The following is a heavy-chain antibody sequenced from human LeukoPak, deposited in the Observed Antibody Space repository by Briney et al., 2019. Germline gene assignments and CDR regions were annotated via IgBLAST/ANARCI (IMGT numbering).Heavy chain of an antibody. V-gene: IGHV7-4-1*02. J-gene: IGHJ4*02. CDR2: INTNTGNP. CDR1: GGTFSSYA. CDR3: AREGYYYDSSGYSNRKLVFDY. D-gene: IGHD3-22*01. Sequence: GASVKVSCKASGGTFSSYAISWVRQAPGQGLEWMGWINTNTGNPTYAQGFTGRFVFSLDTSVSTAYLQISSLKAEDTAVYYCAREGYYYDSSGYSNRKLVFDYWGQGTLVTVSS.